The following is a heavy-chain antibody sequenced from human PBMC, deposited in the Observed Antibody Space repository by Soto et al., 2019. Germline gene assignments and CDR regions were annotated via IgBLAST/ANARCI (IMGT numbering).Heavy chain of an antibody. J-gene: IGHJ4*02. D-gene: IGHD3-10*01. V-gene: IGHV3-23*01. Sequence: EVQLLESGGGLVQPGGSLRLSCAASGFTFSSYAMSWVRQAPGKGLEWVSAISGSGGSTYYADSVKGRFTISRDNSKNTLYLQMNSLRAEDTAVYYCARGSGSYYFFDYWGQGTLVTVSS. CDR2: ISGSGGST. CDR1: GFTFSSYA. CDR3: ARGSGSYYFFDY.